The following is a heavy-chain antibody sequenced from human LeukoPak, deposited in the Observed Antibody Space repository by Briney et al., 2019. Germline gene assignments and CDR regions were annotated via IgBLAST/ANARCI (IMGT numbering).Heavy chain of an antibody. Sequence: SETLSLTCTVSGGSISSGSYYWSWIRQPAGKGLEWIGRIYTSGSTNYNPSLKSRVTISVDTSKNQFSLKLSSVTAADTAVYYCARDLGIAAAGMGTHWFDPWGQGTLVTVSS. CDR3: ARDLGIAAAGMGTHWFDP. J-gene: IGHJ5*02. CDR1: GGSISSGSYY. CDR2: IYTSGST. D-gene: IGHD6-13*01. V-gene: IGHV4-61*02.